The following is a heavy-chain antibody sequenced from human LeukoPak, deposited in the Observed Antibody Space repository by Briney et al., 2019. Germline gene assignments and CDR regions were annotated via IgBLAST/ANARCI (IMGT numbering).Heavy chain of an antibody. Sequence: ASVNVSCKASGYTFTGYYMHWVRQAPGQGLEWMGWINPNSGGTNYAQKFQGRVTMTRDTSISTAYMELSRLRSDDTAVYYCASGTTDIVVVPATLRNYYFDYWGQGTLVTVSS. J-gene: IGHJ4*02. CDR2: INPNSGGT. CDR1: GYTFTGYY. V-gene: IGHV1-2*02. D-gene: IGHD2-2*01. CDR3: ASGTTDIVVVPATLRNYYFDY.